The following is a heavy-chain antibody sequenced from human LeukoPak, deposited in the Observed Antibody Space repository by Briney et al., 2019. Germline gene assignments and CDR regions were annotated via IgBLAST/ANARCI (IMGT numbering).Heavy chain of an antibody. CDR1: GFTFSSYW. J-gene: IGHJ6*02. V-gene: IGHV3-7*01. CDR2: LNRDGSGK. CDR3: ARGHYGMDV. Sequence: GGSLRLSCAASGFTFSSYWMSWVRQAPGKGLEWVANLNRDGSGKYYVDSVKGRFTISRDNAKNSLYLQMNSLRAEDTAVYYCARGHYGMDVWGQGTTVTVSS.